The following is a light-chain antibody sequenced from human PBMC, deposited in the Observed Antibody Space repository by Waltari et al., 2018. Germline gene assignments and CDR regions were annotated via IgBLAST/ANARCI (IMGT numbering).Light chain of an antibody. CDR3: QQSRQWPRRT. Sequence: EIVMTPSPVTMSVSPGEGVTLSCTASEGVGTGVAWYRHKPGQPPRLLIYFGSTRATGVPARISGSGSGTDFSLTISSLESEDFAFYYCQQSRQWPRRTFGQGTKLE. CDR1: EGVGTG. V-gene: IGKV3D-15*01. CDR2: FGS. J-gene: IGKJ2*01.